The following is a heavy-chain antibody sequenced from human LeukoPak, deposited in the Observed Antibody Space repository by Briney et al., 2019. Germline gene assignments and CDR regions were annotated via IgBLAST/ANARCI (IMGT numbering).Heavy chain of an antibody. CDR1: GDSITSDSYS. V-gene: IGHV4-39*07. J-gene: IGHJ4*02. D-gene: IGHD4-17*01. CDR2: IYSGGTT. CDR3: ARVWHPYGLNS. Sequence: SETLSLTCTVSGDSITSDSYSWGWIRQPPGKGLEWIGHIYSGGTTYYSPSLNSRVTMSLDKSKSQFSLKLSSVTAADTALYYCARVWHPYGLNSWGQGTLVNVSS.